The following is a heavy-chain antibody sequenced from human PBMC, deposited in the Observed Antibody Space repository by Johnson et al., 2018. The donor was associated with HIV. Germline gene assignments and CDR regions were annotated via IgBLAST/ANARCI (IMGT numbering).Heavy chain of an antibody. CDR1: GFTFSSYA. CDR3: ARPSLWDSSDYLGGDGFDF. V-gene: IGHV3-64*01. Sequence: VQLVESGGGLVQPGGSLRLSCAASGFTFSSYAMSWVRQAPGKGLEYVSAITSNGGSTYYANSVKGRFIISRDNSNNTVYLQMNSLRAEDTAVYYCARPSLWDSSDYLGGDGFDFWGQGTMVTVSS. J-gene: IGHJ3*01. CDR2: ITSNGGST. D-gene: IGHD3-22*01.